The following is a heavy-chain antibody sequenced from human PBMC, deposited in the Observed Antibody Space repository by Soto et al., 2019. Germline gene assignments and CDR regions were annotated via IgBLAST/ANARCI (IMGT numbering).Heavy chain of an antibody. CDR2: ISSSSTYI. CDR3: ARGINSQYDD. J-gene: IGHJ4*02. Sequence: PGGSLRLSCAASEFTFSSYSMNWVSQAPGKGLEWVSSISSSSTYIFYADSVKGRFTISRDNAKNSLYLQMNSLRAEDTAVYYCARGINSQYDDWGQGTLVTVSS. D-gene: IGHD4-4*01. V-gene: IGHV3-21*01. CDR1: EFTFSSYS.